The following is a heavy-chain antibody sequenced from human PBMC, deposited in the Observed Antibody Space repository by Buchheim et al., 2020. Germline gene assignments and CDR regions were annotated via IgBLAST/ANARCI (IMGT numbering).Heavy chain of an antibody. V-gene: IGHV1-58*01. CDR3: AAFHPSTTVVTGVDYFDY. CDR1: GFTFTSSA. D-gene: IGHD4-23*01. Sequence: QMQLVQSGPEVKKPGTSVKVSCKASGFTFTSSAVQWVRQARGQRLEWIGWIVVGSGNTNYAQKFQERVTITRDMSTSTAYMELSSLRSEDTAVYYCAAFHPSTTVVTGVDYFDYWGQGTL. J-gene: IGHJ4*02. CDR2: IVVGSGNT.